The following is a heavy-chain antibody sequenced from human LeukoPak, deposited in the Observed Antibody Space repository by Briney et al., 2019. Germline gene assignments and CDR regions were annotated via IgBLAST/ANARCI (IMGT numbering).Heavy chain of an antibody. CDR2: IIPIFGTA. D-gene: IGHD3-10*01. CDR3: ARSITMVRGAIRGGYYYGMDV. CDR1: GGTFSSYA. J-gene: IGHJ6*02. V-gene: IGHV1-69*13. Sequence: SVKVSCKASGGTFSSYAISWVRQAPGQGLEWMGGIIPIFGTANYAQKFQGRVTITADESTSTAYMELSSLRSEDTAVYYCARSITMVRGAIRGGYYYGMDVWGQGTLVTVSS.